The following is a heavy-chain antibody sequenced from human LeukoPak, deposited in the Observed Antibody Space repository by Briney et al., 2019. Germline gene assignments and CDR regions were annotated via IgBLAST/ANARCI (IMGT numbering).Heavy chain of an antibody. Sequence: PSETLSLTFTVSGGSISSSSYYWGWIRQPPGKGLEWMGSIYYSGSTYYNPSLKSRVTISVDTSKNQFSLKLSSVTAADTAVYYCARLPRVDFWSGYSSKRYYCMDVWGKGTTVTVSS. V-gene: IGHV4-39*01. J-gene: IGHJ6*03. D-gene: IGHD3-3*01. CDR3: ARLPRVDFWSGYSSKRYYCMDV. CDR2: IYYSGST. CDR1: GGSISSSSYY.